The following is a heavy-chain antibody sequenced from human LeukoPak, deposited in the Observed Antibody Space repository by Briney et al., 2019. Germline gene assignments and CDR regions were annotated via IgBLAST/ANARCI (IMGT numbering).Heavy chain of an antibody. CDR3: AKGGYFDRFDY. CDR2: ISGSGGST. D-gene: IGHD3-9*01. Sequence: GGSLRPSCAASGFTFSSYAMSWVRQAPGKGLEGVSAISGSGGSTYYADSVKGRFTIPRDNSKNTLYLQMNSLRAEDTAVYYCAKGGYFDRFDYWGQGTLVTVSS. CDR1: GFTFSSYA. J-gene: IGHJ4*02. V-gene: IGHV3-23*01.